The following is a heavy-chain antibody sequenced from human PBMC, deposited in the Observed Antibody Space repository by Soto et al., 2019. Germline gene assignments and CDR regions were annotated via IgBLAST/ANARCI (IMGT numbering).Heavy chain of an antibody. Sequence: SETLSLTCTVSGGSISSYYWSWIRQPPGKELEWIGYIYYSGSTNYNPSLKSRVTISVDTSKNKFSLKLSSVTAADTAVYYCAREGNYMDVWGKGTTVTVSS. CDR2: IYYSGST. CDR3: AREGNYMDV. CDR1: GGSISSYY. J-gene: IGHJ6*03. V-gene: IGHV4-59*01.